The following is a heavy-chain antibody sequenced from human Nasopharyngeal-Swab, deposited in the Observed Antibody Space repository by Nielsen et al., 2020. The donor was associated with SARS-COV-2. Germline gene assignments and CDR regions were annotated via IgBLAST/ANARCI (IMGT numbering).Heavy chain of an antibody. CDR1: GFTFSSYW. CDR3: ARDKDSGYELTPPLY. D-gene: IGHD5-12*01. Sequence: GGSLRLSCAASGFTFSSYWMSWVRQAPGKGLEWVANIKQDGSEKYYVDSVKGRFTISRDNAKNSLYLQMSSLRAEDTAVYYCARDKDSGYELTPPLYWGQGTLVTVSS. J-gene: IGHJ4*02. CDR2: IKQDGSEK. V-gene: IGHV3-7*01.